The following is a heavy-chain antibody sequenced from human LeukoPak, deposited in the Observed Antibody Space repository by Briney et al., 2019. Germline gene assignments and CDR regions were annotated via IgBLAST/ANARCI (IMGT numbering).Heavy chain of an antibody. CDR2: ISGSGGST. Sequence: GGSLRLSCAASGFTFSSYATSWVRQAPGKGLEWVSAISGSGGSTYYADSVKGRFTISRDNSKNTLYLQMNSLRAEDTAVYYCAKGNDYDFWTYSDYWGQGTLVTVSS. V-gene: IGHV3-23*01. CDR1: GFTFSSYA. J-gene: IGHJ4*02. D-gene: IGHD3-3*01. CDR3: AKGNDYDFWTYSDY.